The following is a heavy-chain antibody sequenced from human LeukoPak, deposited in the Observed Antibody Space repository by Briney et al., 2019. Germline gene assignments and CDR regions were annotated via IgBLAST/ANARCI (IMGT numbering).Heavy chain of an antibody. D-gene: IGHD3-10*01. CDR1: GGTFSRND. CDR3: ARVLYYGSGLGFDY. CDR2: IIPIFGTA. V-gene: IGHV1-69*13. Sequence: ASVKVSCKASGGTFSRNDISWVRQAPGQGLEWMGGIIPIFGTANYAQKFQGRVTITADESTSTVYMELGSLRSEDTAVYYCARVLYYGSGLGFDYWGQGTLVTVSS. J-gene: IGHJ4*02.